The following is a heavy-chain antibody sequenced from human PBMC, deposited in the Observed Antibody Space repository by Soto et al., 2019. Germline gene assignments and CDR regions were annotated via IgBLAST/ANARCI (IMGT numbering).Heavy chain of an antibody. D-gene: IGHD3-10*02. J-gene: IGHJ4*02. CDR3: ARDRYASCSGSTIDY. V-gene: IGHV1-69*08. CDR1: GGTFSSYT. Sequence: QVQLVQSGAEVKKPGSSVKVSCKASGGTFSSYTVSWVRQAPGQGLEWMGRIVPILGVPNYAQRFQGRVTITADKGTNTAYMELSSLRSEDTAVYYCARDRYASCSGSTIDYWGQGTLVTVSS. CDR2: IVPILGVP.